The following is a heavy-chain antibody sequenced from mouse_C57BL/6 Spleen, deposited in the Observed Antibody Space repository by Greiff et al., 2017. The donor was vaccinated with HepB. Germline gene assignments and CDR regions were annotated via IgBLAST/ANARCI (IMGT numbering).Heavy chain of an antibody. D-gene: IGHD1-1*01. V-gene: IGHV5-9*01. CDR3: SRLFTTVVAPWYFDV. Sequence: EVKLVESGGGLVKPGGSLKLSCAASGFTFSSYTMSWVRQTPEKRLEWVATISGGGGNTYYPDSVKGRFTISRDNAKNTLYLQMSSLSSEDTALYYCSRLFTTVVAPWYFDVWGTGTTVTVSS. CDR1: GFTFSSYT. J-gene: IGHJ1*03. CDR2: ISGGGGNT.